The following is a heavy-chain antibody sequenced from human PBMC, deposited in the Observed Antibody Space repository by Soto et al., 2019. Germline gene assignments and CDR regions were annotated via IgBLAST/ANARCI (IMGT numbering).Heavy chain of an antibody. D-gene: IGHD2-15*01. J-gene: IGHJ4*02. V-gene: IGHV5-51*01. CDR3: ARLSCSGGTCYSDFDY. CDR2: IFPGDSDT. CDR1: AYYFTTYW. Sequence: GESLKISCKGSAYYFTTYWIAWVRQMPGKGLEWMGIIFPGDSDTRYSPSFQGQITISAAKSISTAYLQWSSLKASDTAMYYCARLSCSGGTCYSDFDYWGQGTLVTVSS.